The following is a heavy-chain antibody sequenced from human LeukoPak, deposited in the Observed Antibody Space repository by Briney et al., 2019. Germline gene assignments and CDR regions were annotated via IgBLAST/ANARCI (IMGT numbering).Heavy chain of an antibody. J-gene: IGHJ4*02. CDR3: ARDES. V-gene: IGHV3-21*01. CDR1: GFTFSDYT. CDR2: ISASSTSI. Sequence: NPGGSLRLSCATSGFTFSDYTMNWLRQAPGKGLEWVSFISASSTSIYYADSVRGRFTISRDNAKNSLYLHMNSLRAEDTAVYYCARDESWGPGTLVTVSS.